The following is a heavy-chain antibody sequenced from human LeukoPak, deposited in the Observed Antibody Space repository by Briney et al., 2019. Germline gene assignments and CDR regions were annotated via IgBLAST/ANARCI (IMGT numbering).Heavy chain of an antibody. CDR2: IVLDSGNT. V-gene: IGHV1-58*02. CDR3: AASGFGFGELPSYYYYYMDV. CDR1: GFTFTRSA. Sequence: SVKVSCKASGFTFTRSAMQWVRQARGQRLERIGWIVLDSGNTRYAQKFQERVTITRDMSTSTAYMELSSLRSEDTAVYYCAASGFGFGELPSYYYYYMDVWGKGTTVTISS. J-gene: IGHJ6*03. D-gene: IGHD3-10*01.